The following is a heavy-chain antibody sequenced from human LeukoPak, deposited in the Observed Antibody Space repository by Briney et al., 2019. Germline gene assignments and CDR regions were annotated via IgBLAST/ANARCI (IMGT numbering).Heavy chain of an antibody. V-gene: IGHV1-8*01. CDR2: MNPNSGNT. CDR3: GFGDPYYYYGMDV. D-gene: IGHD3-10*01. Sequence: ASVKVSSKASGYTFTSYDINWVRQATGQGLEWMGWMNPNSGNTGYAQKFQGRVTMTRNTAISTAYVEVSRLRSEDTAVYYCGFGDPYYYYGMDVWGQGTTVTVSS. J-gene: IGHJ6*02. CDR1: GYTFTSYD.